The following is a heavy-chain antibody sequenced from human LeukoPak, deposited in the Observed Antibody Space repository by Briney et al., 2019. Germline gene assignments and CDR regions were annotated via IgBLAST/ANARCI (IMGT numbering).Heavy chain of an antibody. D-gene: IGHD2-2*01. CDR2: ISFDGVNT. Sequence: GGSLRLSCAASGFTFSTYAIHWVRQAPGKGLEWVAVISFDGVNTFYADSVKGRFTISRDNSNNTVYLQMNNLRPEDTAVFYCARGQGYESYYYMDVWGKGATVSVSS. CDR3: ARGQGYESYYYMDV. CDR1: GFTFSTYA. J-gene: IGHJ6*03. V-gene: IGHV3-30*04.